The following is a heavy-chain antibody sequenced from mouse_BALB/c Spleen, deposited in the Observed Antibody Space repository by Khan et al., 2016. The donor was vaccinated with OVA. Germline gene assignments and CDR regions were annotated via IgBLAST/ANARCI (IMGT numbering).Heavy chain of an antibody. D-gene: IGHD2-14*01. CDR2: IWGGGGT. CDR1: GFSLSRYN. V-gene: IGHV2-6-4*01. CDR3: ARAYYRYDGYYAMDY. Sequence: VQLVESGPGLVSPSQSLSITCTVSGFSLSRYNIHWVRQPPGKGLEWLGMIWGGGGTDYNSTLKSRLSISKDNSKSQVFLNMNSLQTDDTAMYYCARAYYRYDGYYAMDYWGQGTSVTVSS. J-gene: IGHJ4*01.